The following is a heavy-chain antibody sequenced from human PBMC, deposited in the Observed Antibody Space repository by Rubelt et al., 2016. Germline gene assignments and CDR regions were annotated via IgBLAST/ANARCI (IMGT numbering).Heavy chain of an antibody. D-gene: IGHD1-26*01. V-gene: IGHV3-33*01. CDR3: ARGLAREEYYFDY. CDR1: GFTFSSYG. Sequence: VQLVESGGGLVKPGRSLRLSCAASGFTFSSYGMHWVRQAPGKGLEWVAVIWYDGSNKYYADSVKGRFTISRDNSKNTLYLQMNSLRAEDTAVYYCARGLAREEYYFDYWGQGTLVTVSS. CDR2: IWYDGSNK. J-gene: IGHJ4*02.